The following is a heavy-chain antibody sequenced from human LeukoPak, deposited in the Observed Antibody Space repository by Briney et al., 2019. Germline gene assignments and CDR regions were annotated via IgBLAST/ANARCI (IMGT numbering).Heavy chain of an antibody. CDR1: GYTFTGYY. V-gene: IGHV1-18*04. J-gene: IGHJ3*02. D-gene: IGHD2-2*01. CDR3: ARATIAILPATNTNGAFDM. Sequence: ASVKVSCKASGYTFTGYYIHWVRQAPGQGLEWMGWISAYNGNTNFAQKLQGRVTMTTDTSTSTAYMELRSLRSDDTAVYYCARATIAILPATNTNGAFDMWGQGTMVTVSS. CDR2: ISAYNGNT.